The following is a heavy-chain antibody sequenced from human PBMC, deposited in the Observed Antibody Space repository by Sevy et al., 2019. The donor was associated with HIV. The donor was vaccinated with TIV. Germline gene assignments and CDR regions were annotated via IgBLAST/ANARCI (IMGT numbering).Heavy chain of an antibody. V-gene: IGHV3-30*01. Sequence: GGSLRLSCAASGFTFSNYAIHWVRQAPGKGLEWVAVVSYDGSKKYYANSEKGRFTIARDNSKNSLYLRMNSLRVEDSAVYYCARDRSTTWINYFFDFWGQGTLVTVSS. D-gene: IGHD2-2*01. CDR1: GFTFSNYA. J-gene: IGHJ4*02. CDR2: VSYDGSKK. CDR3: ARDRSTTWINYFFDF.